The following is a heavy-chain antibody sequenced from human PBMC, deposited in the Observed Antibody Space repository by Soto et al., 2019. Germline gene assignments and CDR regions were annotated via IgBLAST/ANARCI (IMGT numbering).Heavy chain of an antibody. Sequence: GGSLRLSCAASGFTFGGSAMQWVRQASGEGLEWLGRIGSRGNSYATAYAASVKDRFTISRDDSKNTAFLQMNNLKTEDTAVYYCSRDDADWLFNWGQGALVTVSS. V-gene: IGHV3-73*01. CDR2: IGSRGNSYAT. D-gene: IGHD4-17*01. CDR1: GFTFGGSA. CDR3: SRDDADWLFN. J-gene: IGHJ4*02.